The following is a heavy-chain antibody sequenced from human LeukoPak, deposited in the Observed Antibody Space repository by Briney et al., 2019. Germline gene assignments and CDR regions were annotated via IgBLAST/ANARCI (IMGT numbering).Heavy chain of an antibody. CDR3: ARDQNYDFWSGYYLNAFDI. CDR1: GYTFTSYA. V-gene: IGHV7-4-1*02. J-gene: IGHJ3*02. D-gene: IGHD3-3*01. CDR2: INTNTGNP. Sequence: ASVKGSCKASGYTFTSYAMNWVRQAPGQGLEWMGWINTNTGNPTYAQGFTGRFVFSLDTSVSTAYLQISSLKAEDTAVYYCARDQNYDFWSGYYLNAFDIWGQGTMVTVSS.